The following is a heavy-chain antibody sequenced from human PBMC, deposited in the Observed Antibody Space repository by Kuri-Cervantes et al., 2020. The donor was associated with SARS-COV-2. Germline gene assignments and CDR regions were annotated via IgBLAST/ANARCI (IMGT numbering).Heavy chain of an antibody. CDR3: AKDRLTVAGWGLPDPLYYFDY. V-gene: IGHV3-69-1*01. Sequence: GGSLRLSCAASGFTFSDYYMNWVRQAPGKGLEWVSSISSSSAIYYADSVKGRFTISRDNSKNTLYLQMNSLRAEDTAVYYCAKDRLTVAGWGLPDPLYYFDYWGQGALVTVSS. CDR1: GFTFSDYY. J-gene: IGHJ4*02. D-gene: IGHD6-19*01. CDR2: ISSSSAI.